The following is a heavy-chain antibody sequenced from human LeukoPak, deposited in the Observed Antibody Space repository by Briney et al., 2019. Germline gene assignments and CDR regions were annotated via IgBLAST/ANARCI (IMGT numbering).Heavy chain of an antibody. CDR1: GGSTSSSSYY. Sequence: SDTLSLTCTVSGGSTSSSSYYWSWIRQPPGKGLEWSGYMQYRGSTYSSPSLRSRVTISVDNSKNQFSLRLTSVTTADTTVYYCARSIRGSGWYESIDLWGQGTLVTVSS. CDR3: ARSIRGSGWYESIDL. D-gene: IGHD6-19*01. J-gene: IGHJ5*02. V-gene: IGHV4-61*05. CDR2: MQYRGST.